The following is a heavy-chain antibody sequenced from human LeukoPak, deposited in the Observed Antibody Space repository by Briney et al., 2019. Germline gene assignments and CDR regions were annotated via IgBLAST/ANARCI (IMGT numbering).Heavy chain of an antibody. V-gene: IGHV1-3*01. J-gene: IGHJ3*02. Sequence: ASVKVSCKASGYTFTSYAMHWVRQAPGQRLEWMGWINAGNGNTKYSQKFQGRVTLTRDTSASTAYMELSSLRSEDTAVYYCARDGPRLEAFDIWGQGTMVTVSS. CDR3: ARDGPRLEAFDI. CDR2: INAGNGNT. CDR1: GYTFTSYA.